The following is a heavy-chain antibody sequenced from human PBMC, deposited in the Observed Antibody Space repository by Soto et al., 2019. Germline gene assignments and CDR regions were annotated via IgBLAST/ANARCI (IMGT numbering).Heavy chain of an antibody. J-gene: IGHJ2*01. CDR3: ARHALQYCGGDCYLLPYFDL. CDR1: GFTFSGSA. V-gene: IGHV3-73*02. CDR2: IRSKANNYAT. D-gene: IGHD2-21*02. Sequence: EVQLVESGGGLVQPGGSLKLSCAASGFTFSGSAMQWVRQASGKGLEWVGRIRSKANNYATVYAASVKGRFTISRDDSKNTAHLQMNSLKTEDTAVYYCARHALQYCGGDCYLLPYFDLWGRGTLVTVSS.